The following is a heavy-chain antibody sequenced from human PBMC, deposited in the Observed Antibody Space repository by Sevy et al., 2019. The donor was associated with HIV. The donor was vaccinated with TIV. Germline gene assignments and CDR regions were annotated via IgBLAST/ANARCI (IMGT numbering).Heavy chain of an antibody. CDR3: AKGGGGHYDPDEIGYYFYYYNMDV. J-gene: IGHJ6*03. D-gene: IGHD3-22*01. Sequence: GGSLRLSCAVSGFSFDSYGMTWVRQAPGKGLEWVSGISGSGTRTYYADSVKGRFSISRDNSKNKLYLQMNSLRSEDTAIYYCAKGGGGHYDPDEIGYYFYYYNMDVWGKGTTVTISS. CDR2: ISGSGTRT. V-gene: IGHV3-23*01. CDR1: GFSFDSYG.